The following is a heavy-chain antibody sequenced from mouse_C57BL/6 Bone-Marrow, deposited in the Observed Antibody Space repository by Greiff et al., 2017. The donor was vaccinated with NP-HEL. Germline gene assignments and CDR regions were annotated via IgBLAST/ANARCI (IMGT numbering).Heavy chain of an antibody. V-gene: IGHV5-6*01. D-gene: IGHD2-4*01. CDR1: GFPFSSYG. J-gene: IGHJ3*01. Sequence: EVMLVESGGDLVKPGGSLKLSCAASGFPFSSYGLSWVRQTPDKRLEWVATISSGGSYTYYPDSVKVRFTISRDNAKNTLYLQMSSLKSEDTAMYYCASPYDYDVAWFAYWGQGTLVTVSA. CDR3: ASPYDYDVAWFAY. CDR2: ISSGGSYT.